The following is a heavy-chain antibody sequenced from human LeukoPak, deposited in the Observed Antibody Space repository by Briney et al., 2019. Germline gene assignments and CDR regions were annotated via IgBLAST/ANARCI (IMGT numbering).Heavy chain of an antibody. Sequence: GGSLRLSCAASGFTFSNYWMSWVRQAPGKGLEWVSVIYSGGSTYYADSVKGRFTISRDNSKNTLYLQMNSLRAEDTAVYYCARLGELTFFDYWGQGTLVTVSS. V-gene: IGHV3-53*01. J-gene: IGHJ4*02. CDR3: ARLGELTFFDY. D-gene: IGHD3-16*01. CDR2: IYSGGST. CDR1: GFTFSNYW.